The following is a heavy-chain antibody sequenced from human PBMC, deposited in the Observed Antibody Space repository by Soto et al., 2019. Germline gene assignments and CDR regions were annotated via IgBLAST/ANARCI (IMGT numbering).Heavy chain of an antibody. V-gene: IGHV3-21*04. J-gene: IGHJ4*02. CDR3: ARRSERCLHKFPHDFDY. CDR1: GFTFSSYS. Sequence: EVQLVESGGGLVKPGGSLRLSCAASGFTFSSYSMNWVRQAPGKGLEWVSSISSSSSYIYYADSVKGRFTISRDNAKNSLYLQMNSLRAEDTAVYYCARRSERCLHKFPHDFDYWGQGTLVTVSS. CDR2: ISSSSSYI. D-gene: IGHD4-4*01.